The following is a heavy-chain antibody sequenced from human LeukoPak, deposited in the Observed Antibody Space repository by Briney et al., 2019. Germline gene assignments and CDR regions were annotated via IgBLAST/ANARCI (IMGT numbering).Heavy chain of an antibody. Sequence: SETLSLTCAVYGGSFSGYYWSWIRQPPGKGLEWIGEINHSGSTNYNPSLKSRVTMSVDTSKNQFSLKLSSVTAADTAVYYCARGRPYYYDSSAYDYWGQGTLVTVSS. CDR3: ARGRPYYYDSSAYDY. J-gene: IGHJ4*02. D-gene: IGHD3-22*01. V-gene: IGHV4-34*01. CDR2: INHSGST. CDR1: GGSFSGYY.